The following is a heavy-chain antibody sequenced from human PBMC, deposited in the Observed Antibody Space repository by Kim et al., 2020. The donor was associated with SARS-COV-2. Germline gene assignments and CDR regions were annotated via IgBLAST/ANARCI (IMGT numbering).Heavy chain of an antibody. Sequence: GGSLRLSCAASGFTFSSYAMSWVRQAPGKGLEWVSAISGSGGSTYYADSVKGRFTISRDNSKNTLYLQMNSLRAEDTAVYYCAKDPLRFLEWLFPYYFDYWGQGTLVTVSS. CDR2: ISGSGGST. J-gene: IGHJ4*02. D-gene: IGHD3-3*01. CDR1: GFTFSSYA. V-gene: IGHV3-23*01. CDR3: AKDPLRFLEWLFPYYFDY.